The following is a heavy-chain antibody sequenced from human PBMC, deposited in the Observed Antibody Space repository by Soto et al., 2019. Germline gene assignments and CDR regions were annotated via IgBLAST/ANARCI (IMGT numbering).Heavy chain of an antibody. CDR2: ISYGGGTT. V-gene: IGHV3-23*01. Sequence: GGSLRLSCAASGFAFSNYAMSWVRQAPGKGLEWVSAISYGGGTTYYADSVKGRFTISRDNSKNTLYLQMNSLRAEDTAVYYCAKNPGYYYDSTGYHFDYWGQGTLVTVSS. CDR3: AKNPGYYYDSTGYHFDY. J-gene: IGHJ4*02. D-gene: IGHD3-22*01. CDR1: GFAFSNYA.